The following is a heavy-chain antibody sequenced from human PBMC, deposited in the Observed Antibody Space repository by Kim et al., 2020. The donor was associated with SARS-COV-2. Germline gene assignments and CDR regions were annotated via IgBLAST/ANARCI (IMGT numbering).Heavy chain of an antibody. CDR2: INPSGGST. CDR3: ARDRREYYYGSGSQNWFDP. Sequence: ASVKVSCKASGYTFTSYYMHWVRQAPGQGLEWMGIINPSGGSTSYAQKFQGRVTMTRDTSTSTVYMELSSLRSEDTAVYYCARDRREYYYGSGSQNWFDPWGQGTLVTVSS. V-gene: IGHV1-46*01. D-gene: IGHD3-10*01. CDR1: GYTFTSYY. J-gene: IGHJ5*02.